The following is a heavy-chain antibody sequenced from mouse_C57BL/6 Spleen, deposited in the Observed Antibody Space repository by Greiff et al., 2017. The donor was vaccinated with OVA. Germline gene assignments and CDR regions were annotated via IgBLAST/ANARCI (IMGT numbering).Heavy chain of an antibody. V-gene: IGHV1-53*01. CDR3: ARWPFYYGSSSFDY. J-gene: IGHJ2*01. Sequence: QVQLQQPGTELVKPGASVKLSCKASGYTFTSYWMHWVKQRPGQGLEWIGNINPSNGGTNYNEKFKSKATLTVNKSSRTAYMQLSCLTSEDSAFYYCARWPFYYGSSSFDYWGQGTTLTVSS. D-gene: IGHD1-1*01. CDR2: INPSNGGT. CDR1: GYTFTSYW.